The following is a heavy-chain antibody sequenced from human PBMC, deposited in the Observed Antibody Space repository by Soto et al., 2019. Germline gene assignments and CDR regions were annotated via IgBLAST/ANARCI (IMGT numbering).Heavy chain of an antibody. J-gene: IGHJ3*02. D-gene: IGHD1-1*01. CDR3: ATPSWTTFDM. V-gene: IGHV3-7*01. CDR1: GFTFSDSW. Sequence: EVQLVESGGGLVQPGESLRLSCTASGFTFSDSWMRWFRQAPGKGLEWVASIKEDGGEKKYVDSVKGRFTVSRDNAKNSLYLQMNSLRVEDTAVYYCATPSWTTFDMWGQVTMVTVSA. CDR2: IKEDGGEK.